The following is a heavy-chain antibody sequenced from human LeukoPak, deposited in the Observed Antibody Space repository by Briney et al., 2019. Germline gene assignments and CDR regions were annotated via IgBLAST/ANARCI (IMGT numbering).Heavy chain of an antibody. V-gene: IGHV3-66*01. CDR1: GFTVSSNY. Sequence: GGSLRLSCAASGFTVSSNYMSWVRQAPGKGLERVSVIYSGGSTYYADSVKGRFTISRDNSKNTLYLQMNSLRAEDTAVYYCAREGVATVTARFDYWGQGTLVTVSS. CDR3: AREGVATVTARFDY. J-gene: IGHJ4*02. D-gene: IGHD5-12*01. CDR2: IYSGGST.